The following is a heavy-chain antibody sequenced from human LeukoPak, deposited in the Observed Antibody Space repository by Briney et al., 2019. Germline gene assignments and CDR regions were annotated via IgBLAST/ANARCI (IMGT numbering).Heavy chain of an antibody. CDR3: AKDKWLPDYYFDY. D-gene: IGHD5-12*01. Sequence: MSWVRXXPGXGLEWVSAISGSGGSTYYADSVKGRFTISRDNSKNTLYLQMNSLRAEDTAVYYCAKDKWLPDYYFDYWGQGTLVTVSS. J-gene: IGHJ4*02. V-gene: IGHV3-23*01. CDR2: ISGSGGST.